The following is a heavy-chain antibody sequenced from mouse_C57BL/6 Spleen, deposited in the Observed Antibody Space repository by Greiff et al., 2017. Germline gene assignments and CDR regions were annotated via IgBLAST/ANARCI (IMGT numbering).Heavy chain of an antibody. J-gene: IGHJ3*01. D-gene: IGHD2-3*01. V-gene: IGHV1-81*01. CDR1: GYTFTSYG. CDR3: AREGDDVRFAY. CDR2: IYPRSGNT. Sequence: QVQLQHSGAELARPGASVKLSCKASGYTFTSYGISWVKQRTGQGLEWIGEIYPRSGNTYYNEKFKGKATLTADKSSSTAYMQLRSLTSEDSAVYFCAREGDDVRFAYWGQGTLVTVSA.